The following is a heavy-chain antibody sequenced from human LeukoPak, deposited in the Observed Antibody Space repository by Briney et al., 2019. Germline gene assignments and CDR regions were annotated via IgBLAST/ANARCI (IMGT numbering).Heavy chain of an antibody. CDR2: IQNDASTE. V-gene: IGHV3-33*05. CDR3: ARELPKIVWGGLDY. Sequence: PGGSLRLSCAASGFIFSHYGMHWVRQAPGKGLEWVAVIQNDASTENFADSVKGRFTISRDNSKNTVFLQMNSLRVEDTAVYYCARELPKIVWGGLDYGGKGTLVSVSS. CDR1: GFIFSHYG. J-gene: IGHJ4*02. D-gene: IGHD2-21*01.